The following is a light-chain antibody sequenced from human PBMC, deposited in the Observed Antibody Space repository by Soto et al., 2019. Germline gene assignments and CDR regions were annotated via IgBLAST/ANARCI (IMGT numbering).Light chain of an antibody. CDR3: QQYNGYSYT. V-gene: IGKV1-5*01. CDR1: QSIGRW. Sequence: DTQMTQSPSTLSASVGDRVTITCRASQSIGRWMAWYQQIPGKAPKLLIFDASTLQSGVPSRFSGSGSGTEFTLTISSLHPDDFATYYCQQYNGYSYTFGQGTTLEI. CDR2: DAS. J-gene: IGKJ2*01.